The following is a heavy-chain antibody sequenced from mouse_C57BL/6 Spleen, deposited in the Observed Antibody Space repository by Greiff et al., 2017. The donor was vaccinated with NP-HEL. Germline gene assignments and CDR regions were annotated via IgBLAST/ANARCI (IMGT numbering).Heavy chain of an antibody. CDR3: AREGIYDGYHWYFDV. CDR1: GYTFTSYW. J-gene: IGHJ1*03. CDR2: IYPSDSET. D-gene: IGHD2-3*01. Sequence: QVQLQQPGAELVRPGSSVKLSCKASGYTFTSYWMDWVKQRPGQGLEWIGNIYPSDSETHYNQKFKDKATLTVDKSSSTAYMQLSSLTSEDYAVYYCAREGIYDGYHWYFDVWGTGTTVTVSS. V-gene: IGHV1-61*01.